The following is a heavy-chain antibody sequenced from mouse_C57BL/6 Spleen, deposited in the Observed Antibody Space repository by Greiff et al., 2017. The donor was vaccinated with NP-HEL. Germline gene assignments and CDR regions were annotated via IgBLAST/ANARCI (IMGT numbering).Heavy chain of an antibody. V-gene: IGHV1-66*01. J-gene: IGHJ4*01. Sequence: QVQLQQSGPELVKPGASVKISCKASGYSFTSYYIHWVKQRPGQGLEWIGWIYPGSGNTKYNEKFKGKATLTADTSSSTAYMQLSSLTSEDSAVYYCARGEGGYAMDYWGQGTSVTVSS. CDR3: ARGEGGYAMDY. CDR2: IYPGSGNT. CDR1: GYSFTSYY.